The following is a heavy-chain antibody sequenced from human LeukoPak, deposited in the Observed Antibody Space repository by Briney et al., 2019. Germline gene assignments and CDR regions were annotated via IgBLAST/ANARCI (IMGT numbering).Heavy chain of an antibody. CDR2: INHSGST. CDR1: GGSFSGYY. D-gene: IGHD3-3*01. Sequence: PSETLSLTCAVYGGSFSGYYWSWIRQPPGKGLEWIGEINHSGSTNYNPSLKSRVTIPVDTSKNQFSLKLSSVTAADTAVYYCARGVRITIFGVALYYYYGMDVWGQGTTVTVSS. CDR3: ARGVRITIFGVALYYYYGMDV. V-gene: IGHV4-34*01. J-gene: IGHJ6*02.